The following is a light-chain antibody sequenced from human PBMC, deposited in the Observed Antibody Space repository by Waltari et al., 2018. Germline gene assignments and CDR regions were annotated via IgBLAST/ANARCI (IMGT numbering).Light chain of an antibody. V-gene: IGKV3-20*01. Sequence: DIVLTQSPGTLSLSPGERATLSCRASQGVGKYLAWYQQRPGQAPRLLLYHTSIRATGIPDRFSGCGYGTDISLSLSRLEPEDFAVYYCQKYDLLPATVGQGTTVEIK. CDR1: QGVGKY. CDR3: QKYDLLPAT. J-gene: IGKJ1*01. CDR2: HTS.